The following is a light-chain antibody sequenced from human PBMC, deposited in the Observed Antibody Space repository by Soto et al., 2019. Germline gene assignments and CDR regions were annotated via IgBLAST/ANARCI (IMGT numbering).Light chain of an antibody. J-gene: IGKJ4*01. CDR1: ESVSNN. CDR2: GAS. Sequence: EIVLTQSPATLSVSQGERATLSCRASESVSNNLAWYQQKPGQAPRLLIFGASSRATGIPARFSGSGSGTGFTVTIGSLQSEDFAVYYCQQYNKWPLTFGGGTKVEIK. V-gene: IGKV3-15*01. CDR3: QQYNKWPLT.